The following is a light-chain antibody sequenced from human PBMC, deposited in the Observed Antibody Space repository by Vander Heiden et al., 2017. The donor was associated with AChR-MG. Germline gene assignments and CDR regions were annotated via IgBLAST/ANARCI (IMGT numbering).Light chain of an antibody. Sequence: DIVMTQSPLSLPVTPGEPASISCRSSQSLLHSNGYNYLDWYLQKPGQSPQLLIYLGSNRASGVPDRFSGSGSGTDFTLKISRVEAEDVGVYYCMQALQTPQVTFGGGTKVVIK. V-gene: IGKV2-28*01. CDR3: MQALQTPQVT. CDR1: QSLLHSNGYNY. J-gene: IGKJ4*01. CDR2: LGS.